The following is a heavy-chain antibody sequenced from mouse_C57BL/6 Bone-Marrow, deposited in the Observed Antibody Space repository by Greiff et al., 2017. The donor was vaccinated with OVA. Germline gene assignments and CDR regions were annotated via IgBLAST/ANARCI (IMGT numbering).Heavy chain of an antibody. CDR3: ARLGSSYEFDY. V-gene: IGHV1-64*01. J-gene: IGHJ2*01. D-gene: IGHD1-1*01. CDR2: IHPNSGST. Sequence: QVQLQQPGAELVKPGASAKLSCKASGYTFTSYWMHWVKQRPGQGLEWIGMIHPNSGSTNYNEKFKSKATLTVDKSSSTAYMQLSSLTSEDSAVYYCARLGSSYEFDYWGQGTTLTVSS. CDR1: GYTFTSYW.